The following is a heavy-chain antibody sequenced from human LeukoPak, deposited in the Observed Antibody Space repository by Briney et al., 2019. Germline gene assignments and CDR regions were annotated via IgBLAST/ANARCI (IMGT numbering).Heavy chain of an antibody. Sequence: PGGSLRLSCAASGFTFSSYAMSWVRQAPGKGLEWVSAISGSGGSTYYADSVKGRFTISRDNSKNTLYLQMNSLRAEDTAVYYCAKDYARYDFWSGYYPASGPIDYWGQGTLVTVSS. D-gene: IGHD3-3*01. CDR2: ISGSGGST. V-gene: IGHV3-23*01. J-gene: IGHJ4*02. CDR1: GFTFSSYA. CDR3: AKDYARYDFWSGYYPASGPIDY.